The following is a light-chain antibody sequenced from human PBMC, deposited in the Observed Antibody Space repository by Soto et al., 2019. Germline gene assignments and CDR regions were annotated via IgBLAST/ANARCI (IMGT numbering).Light chain of an antibody. J-gene: IGLJ2*01. CDR1: SSNIGNNY. V-gene: IGLV1-51*01. CDR3: ATWDHSLTGEV. CDR2: DNN. Sequence: QAVLTQPPSVSAAPGQKVTISCSGSSSNIGNNYVSWYQQPPGTAPKLLIYDNNKRPSGIPDRISGSKSGTSGTLDITGLQTGDEADYYCATWDHSLTGEVFGGGTKLTVL.